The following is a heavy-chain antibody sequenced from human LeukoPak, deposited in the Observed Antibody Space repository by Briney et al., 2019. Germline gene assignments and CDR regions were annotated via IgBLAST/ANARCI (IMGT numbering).Heavy chain of an antibody. CDR2: ISGSGGST. D-gene: IGHD3-10*01. J-gene: IGHJ4*02. CDR3: AKGDDASGSSPHDY. Sequence: PGGSLRLSCVASGLTFSSYAMTWVRQAPGEGLEWVSGISGSGGSTYYADSARGRFTISRDNSKNTLYLQMYGLRVEDTAVYYCAKGDDASGSSPHDYWGQGTLVTVSS. V-gene: IGHV3-23*01. CDR1: GLTFSSYA.